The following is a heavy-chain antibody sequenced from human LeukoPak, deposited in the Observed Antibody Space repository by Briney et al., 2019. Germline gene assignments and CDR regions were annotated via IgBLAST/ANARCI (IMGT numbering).Heavy chain of an antibody. J-gene: IGHJ4*02. CDR1: GYTFTSYA. CDR3: ARGGPGRIQLWFIWVY. D-gene: IGHD5-18*01. V-gene: IGHV1-3*01. CDR2: INAGNGNT. Sequence: ASVKVSCKASGYTFTSYAMHWVRQAPGQRREWMGWINAGNGNTKYSQKFQGRVTITRDTSASTAYMELSSLRSEDTAVYYCARGGPGRIQLWFIWVYWGQGTLVTVSS.